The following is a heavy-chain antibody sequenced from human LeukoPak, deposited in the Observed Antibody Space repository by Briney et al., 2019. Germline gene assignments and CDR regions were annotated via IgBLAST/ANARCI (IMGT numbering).Heavy chain of an antibody. D-gene: IGHD2-15*01. CDR1: GGTFSSYT. J-gene: IGHJ5*02. CDR3: ARRYCSGGSCWEATWFDP. CDR2: IIPILGIA. V-gene: IGHV1-69*02. Sequence: SVKVSCKASGGTFSSYTISWVRQAPGQGLEWMGRIIPILGIANYAQKFQGRVTITADKSTSTAYMELSSLRSEDTAVYYCARRYCSGGSCWEATWFDPWGQGTLVTVSS.